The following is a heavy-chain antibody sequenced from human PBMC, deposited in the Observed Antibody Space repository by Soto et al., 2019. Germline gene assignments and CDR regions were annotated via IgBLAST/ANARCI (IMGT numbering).Heavy chain of an antibody. Sequence: GGSLRLSCAASGFTFSSYAMSWVRQAPGKGLEWVSAISGSGGSTYYADSVKGRFTISRDNSKNTLNLQMNSLRAEDTVVYYCAKSGGIDCSSTSCYALLVFSFDYYYGMDVWGQGTTVTVSS. CDR1: GFTFSSYA. J-gene: IGHJ6*02. CDR2: ISGSGGST. CDR3: AKSGGIDCSSTSCYALLVFSFDYYYGMDV. V-gene: IGHV3-23*01. D-gene: IGHD2-2*01.